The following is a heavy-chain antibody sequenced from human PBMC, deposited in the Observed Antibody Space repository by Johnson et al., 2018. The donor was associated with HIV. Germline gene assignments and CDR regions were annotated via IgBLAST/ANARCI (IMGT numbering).Heavy chain of an antibody. J-gene: IGHJ3*02. CDR2: ISYDGSNT. D-gene: IGHD3-10*01. Sequence: QVLLVESGGGVVQPGRSLRLSCAASGFTFSSYAMHWVRQAPGKGLEWVAIISYDGSNTYYADSVKGRFTISRDNSKNTLYLQMNSLRAEDTAVYYCARDFSVRAFDIWGQGTMVTVSS. CDR3: ARDFSVRAFDI. CDR1: GFTFSSYA. V-gene: IGHV3-30*14.